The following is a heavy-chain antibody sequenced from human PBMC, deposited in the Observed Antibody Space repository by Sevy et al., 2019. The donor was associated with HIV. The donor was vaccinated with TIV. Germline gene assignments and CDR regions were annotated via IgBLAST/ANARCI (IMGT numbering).Heavy chain of an antibody. CDR1: GFTFSNFG. Sequence: GESLKISCAASGFTFSNFGMSWVRQAPGKGLEWVSTISGSGGTTYYADSVKGRFTISRDNSEKTLYLQMNSLRAEDTALYYCAKGDTSTRYYYYGMDVWGQGTAVTVSS. V-gene: IGHV3-23*01. J-gene: IGHJ6*02. CDR3: AKGDTSTRYYYYGMDV. D-gene: IGHD2-2*01. CDR2: ISGSGGTT.